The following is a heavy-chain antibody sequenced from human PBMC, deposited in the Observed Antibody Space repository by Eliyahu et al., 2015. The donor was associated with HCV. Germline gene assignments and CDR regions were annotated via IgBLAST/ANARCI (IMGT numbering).Heavy chain of an antibody. J-gene: IGHJ4*02. CDR2: IYSGGTT. D-gene: IGHD6-13*01. V-gene: IGHV3-53*01. Sequence: DVQLVESGGGLIQPGGSLRLSCAASXFTVSTKYMSWVRQAPGKGLEWVSVIYSGGTTDYADSVKGRFTISRDNSKNTLFLQMNSLRVEDTAVYYCASVAGYSSSWYPLGYWGQGTLVTVSS. CDR3: ASVAGYSSSWYPLGY. CDR1: XFTVSTKY.